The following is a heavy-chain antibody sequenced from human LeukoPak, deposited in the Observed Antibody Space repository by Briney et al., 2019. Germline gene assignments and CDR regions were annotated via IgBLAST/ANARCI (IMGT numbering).Heavy chain of an antibody. CDR1: GGAISSGGYY. Sequence: SETLSLTCTVSGGAISSGGYYWSWIRQRPGKGLEWIGYIYYSGSTYYNPSLKSRVTISVDTSKNQFSLKLSSVTAADTAVYYCAVWSGYSISLDYWGQGTLVTVSS. V-gene: IGHV4-30-4*08. CDR3: AVWSGYSISLDY. J-gene: IGHJ4*02. CDR2: IYYSGST. D-gene: IGHD3-3*01.